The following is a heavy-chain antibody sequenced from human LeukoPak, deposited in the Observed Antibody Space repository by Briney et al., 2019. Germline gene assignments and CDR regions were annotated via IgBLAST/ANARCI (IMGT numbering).Heavy chain of an antibody. J-gene: IGHJ6*03. CDR3: ARSADSGGNYFDYYMDV. CDR2: IYSGGGT. V-gene: IGHV3-66*02. CDR1: GFTVNSNY. Sequence: GGSLRLSCEASGFTVNSNYMSWVRKAPGKGLEWVSVIYSGGGTYYADSVRSRFTISRDNSKNTLYLQMNSLRAEDTAVYYCARSADSGGNYFDYYMDVWGKGTTVTVSS. D-gene: IGHD2-15*01.